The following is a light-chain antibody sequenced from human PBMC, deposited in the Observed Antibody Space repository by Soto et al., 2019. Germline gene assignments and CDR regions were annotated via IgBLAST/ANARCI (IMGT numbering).Light chain of an antibody. CDR3: QQYNNWGLS. CDR1: QSVSSN. J-gene: IGKJ4*01. Sequence: EIVMTQSPATLSVSPGERATLSCRASQSVSSNLAWYQQKPGQAPRLLMYGSSTRATGIPATFSGSGSGTEFTLTISSLQSEESAVYYCQQYNNWGLSFGGGTKVEIK. CDR2: GSS. V-gene: IGKV3D-15*01.